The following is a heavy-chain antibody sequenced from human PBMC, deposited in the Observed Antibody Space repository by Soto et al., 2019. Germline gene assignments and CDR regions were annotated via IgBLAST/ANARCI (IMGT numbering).Heavy chain of an antibody. J-gene: IGHJ4*02. V-gene: IGHV3-7*01. CDR1: GFTFSSYW. Sequence: EVQLVESGGGLVQPGGSLRLSCAASGFTFSSYWMSWVRQAPGKGLEWVANIKQDGSEKYYVDSVKGRFTISRDNAKNSLYLQMNSLRAEDTAVYYCARLGYCSGGSCYPYYFDYWGQGTLVTVSS. CDR2: IKQDGSEK. CDR3: ARLGYCSGGSCYPYYFDY. D-gene: IGHD2-15*01.